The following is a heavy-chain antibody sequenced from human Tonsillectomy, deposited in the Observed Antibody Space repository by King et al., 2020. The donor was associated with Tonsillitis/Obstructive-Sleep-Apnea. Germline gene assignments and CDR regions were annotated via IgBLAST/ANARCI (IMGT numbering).Heavy chain of an antibody. Sequence: QLVQSGAEVKKPGESLKISCKGSGYSFTRYWIGWVRQMPGKGLEWMVIIYPGDSDTRYSPSFQGQVTISTAKSISTAYLQWSSLKASDIAMYYCARTVAGDRYAFDIWGQGTMVTVSS. CDR1: GYSFTRYW. CDR2: IYPGDSDT. CDR3: ARTVAGDRYAFDI. D-gene: IGHD6-19*01. J-gene: IGHJ3*02. V-gene: IGHV5-51*01.